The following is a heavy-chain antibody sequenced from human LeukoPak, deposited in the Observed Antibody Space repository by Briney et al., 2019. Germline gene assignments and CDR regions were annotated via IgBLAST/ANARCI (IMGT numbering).Heavy chain of an antibody. Sequence: ASVKVSCKASGYTLTGYYMHWVRQAPGQGLEWMGWINPNSGGTNYAQKFQGWVTMTRDTSISIAYMELSRLRSDDTAVYYCARDSGRGDRDFDYWGQGTLVTVSS. CDR3: ARDSGRGDRDFDY. V-gene: IGHV1-2*04. CDR2: INPNSGGT. CDR1: GYTLTGYY. D-gene: IGHD2-21*02. J-gene: IGHJ4*02.